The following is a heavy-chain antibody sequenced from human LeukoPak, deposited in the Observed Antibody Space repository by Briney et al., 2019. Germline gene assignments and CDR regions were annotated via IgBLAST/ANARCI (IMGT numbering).Heavy chain of an antibody. J-gene: IGHJ5*01. CDR3: VRDRNWGSGWFDS. Sequence: GGSLRLSCAASGFTFSSYSMNWVRQAPGKGLECVWSISISSSYIYYADSVKGRFTISRDNAKNSLYLQMNSLRAEDTAVYYCVRDRNWGSGWFDSWGQGTLVTVSS. CDR1: GFTFSSYS. D-gene: IGHD7-27*01. CDR2: ISISSSYI. V-gene: IGHV3-21*01.